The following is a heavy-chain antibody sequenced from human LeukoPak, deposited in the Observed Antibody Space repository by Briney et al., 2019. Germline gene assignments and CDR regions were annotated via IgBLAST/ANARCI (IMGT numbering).Heavy chain of an antibody. D-gene: IGHD6-6*01. CDR2: INHSGSI. J-gene: IGHJ6*03. CDR1: GGSFSGYY. V-gene: IGHV4-34*01. Sequence: SETLSLTCAVYGGSFSGYYWSWIRQSPGKGLEWIGRINHSGSINFNPPLKSRVTISTDTSNNQVSLRLTSVTAADTAIYYCARGIAARPFYYNYYMDVWGTGTKVSVSS. CDR3: ARGIAARPFYYNYYMDV.